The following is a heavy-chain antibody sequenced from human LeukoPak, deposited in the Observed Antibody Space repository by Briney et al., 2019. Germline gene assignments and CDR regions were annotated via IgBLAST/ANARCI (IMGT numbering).Heavy chain of an antibody. J-gene: IGHJ4*02. Sequence: GGSLRLSCAASGFTVSSNYMSWVRQAPGKGLEWVSVIYSGGSTYYADSVKGRFTISRDNSKNTLYLQMNSLRAEDTAVYYCAKDRFTVTPYYFDFWGQGTLVTVSS. CDR3: AKDRFTVTPYYFDF. V-gene: IGHV3-66*01. CDR1: GFTVSSNY. CDR2: IYSGGST. D-gene: IGHD4-17*01.